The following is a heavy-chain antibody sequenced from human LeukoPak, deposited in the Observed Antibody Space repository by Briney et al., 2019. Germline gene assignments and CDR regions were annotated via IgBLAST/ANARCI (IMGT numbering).Heavy chain of an antibody. CDR3: ARDSAVATYYGVDV. D-gene: IGHD6-19*01. V-gene: IGHV3-7*01. CDR1: GFTFSSYW. Sequence: PGGSLRLSCAASGFTFSSYWMSWVRQAPGKGLEWVANIKQDGSEKYYVDSVKGRFTISRDNAKNSLYLQMNSLRAEDTAVYYCARDSAVATYYGVDVWGQGITVTVSS. J-gene: IGHJ6*02. CDR2: IKQDGSEK.